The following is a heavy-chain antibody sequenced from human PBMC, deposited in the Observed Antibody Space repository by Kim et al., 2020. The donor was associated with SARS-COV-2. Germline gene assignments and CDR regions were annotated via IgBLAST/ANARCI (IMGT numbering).Heavy chain of an antibody. CDR2: IWFDGSNI. D-gene: IGHD3-22*01. V-gene: IGHV3-33*01. Sequence: GGSLRLSCAASGFTFSCCSMHWVRQAPGKGLEWVAVIWFDGSNINYADSVKGRFTISRDNSKNTLYLQMNSLRAEDTAVYYCAREFDYYDTTALDYFDFWGQGALVRVSS. CDR1: GFTFSCCS. J-gene: IGHJ4*02. CDR3: AREFDYYDTTALDYFDF.